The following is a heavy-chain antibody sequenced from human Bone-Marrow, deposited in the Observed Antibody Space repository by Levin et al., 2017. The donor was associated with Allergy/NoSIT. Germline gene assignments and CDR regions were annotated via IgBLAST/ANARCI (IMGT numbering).Heavy chain of an antibody. J-gene: IGHJ4*02. CDR3: AKSSGIARGDS. D-gene: IGHD2-21*01. CDR1: GFTFDDYA. V-gene: IGHV3-23*01. CDR2: ISNRGQNT. Sequence: PGESLKISCAASGFTFDDYAMTWVRQAPGKGLEWVSAISNRGQNTYYGDSVKGRFTISRDNSNNTLFLQMNSLRAEDSAVYYCAKSSGIARGDSWGQGTLVTVSS.